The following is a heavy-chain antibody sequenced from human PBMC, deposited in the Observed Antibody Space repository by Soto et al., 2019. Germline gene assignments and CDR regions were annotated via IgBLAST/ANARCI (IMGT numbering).Heavy chain of an antibody. CDR2: IYHSGST. Sequence: PSETLSLTCAVSGGSISSSNWWSWVRQPPGKGLDWIGEIYHSGSTNYNPSLKSRVTISVDKSKNQFSLKLSSVTAADTAVYYCARFGPPAKYSSSWTIYYFDYWGQGTLVTVSS. J-gene: IGHJ4*02. CDR3: ARFGPPAKYSSSWTIYYFDY. D-gene: IGHD6-13*01. V-gene: IGHV4-4*02. CDR1: GGSISSSNW.